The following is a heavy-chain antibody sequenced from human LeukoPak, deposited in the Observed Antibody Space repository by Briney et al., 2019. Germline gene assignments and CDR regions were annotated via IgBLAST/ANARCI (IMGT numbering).Heavy chain of an antibody. Sequence: PGRSLRLSCAASGFTFSSYGIHWVRQAPGKGLGWVSFTLYDGSTKYYADSVKGRFTISRDNSKNTLYLQMNSLRPEDTAVYYCAKGDCSSTTCYPAGDWFDPWGQGTLVTVSS. CDR2: TLYDGSTK. J-gene: IGHJ5*02. D-gene: IGHD2-2*01. CDR1: GFTFSSYG. V-gene: IGHV3-30*18. CDR3: AKGDCSSTTCYPAGDWFDP.